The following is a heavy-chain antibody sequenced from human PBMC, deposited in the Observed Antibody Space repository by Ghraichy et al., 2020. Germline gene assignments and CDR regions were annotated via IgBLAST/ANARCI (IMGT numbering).Heavy chain of an antibody. D-gene: IGHD2-2*02. V-gene: IGHV4-34*01. CDR1: GGSFSGYY. J-gene: IGHJ6*02. CDR2: INHSGST. Sequence: SETLSLTCAVYGGSFSGYYWSWIRQPPGKGLEWIGEINHSGSTNYNPSLKSRVTISVDTSKNQFSLKLSSVTAADTAVYYYARVPHIVVVPAAIRNYYYGMDVWGQGTTVTVSS. CDR3: ARVPHIVVVPAAIRNYYYGMDV.